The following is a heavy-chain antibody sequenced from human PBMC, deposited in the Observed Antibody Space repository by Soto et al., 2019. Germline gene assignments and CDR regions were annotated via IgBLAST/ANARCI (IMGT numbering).Heavy chain of an antibody. D-gene: IGHD1-26*01. Sequence: EVQLLESGGALVQPGGSQRLSCVGSGFTFSTNYGLAWVRQARGKGLEWVSSISGSGDGIAYADSVKGRFTISTDSSKNTLYLQMSSLGADDTAVYFCAKKCRGICPFDYWGQGTLVTVSS. V-gene: IGHV3-23*01. J-gene: IGHJ4*02. CDR3: AKKCRGICPFDY. CDR2: ISGSGDGI. CDR1: GFTFSTNYG.